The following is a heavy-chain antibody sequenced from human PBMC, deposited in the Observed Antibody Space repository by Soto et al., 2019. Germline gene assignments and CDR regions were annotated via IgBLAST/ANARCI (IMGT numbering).Heavy chain of an antibody. Sequence: SVKVSCKASGDVFRSYGINWVRQAPGQGLEWMGGIIPISGTTNYAQKFQGRVAITTDESTDTVYMELSRLRSEDTAVYFCARVRCFNGLCHTADYGMDVWGQGTTVTVS. CDR1: GDVFRSYG. CDR2: IIPISGTT. J-gene: IGHJ6*02. CDR3: ARVRCFNGLCHTADYGMDV. V-gene: IGHV1-69*05. D-gene: IGHD2-8*01.